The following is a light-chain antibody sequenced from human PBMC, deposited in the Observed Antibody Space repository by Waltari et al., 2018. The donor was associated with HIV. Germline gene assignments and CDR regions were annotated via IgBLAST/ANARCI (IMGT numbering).Light chain of an antibody. Sequence: QSALTQPRSVSGSPGQSVTISCTRTGSDVGNFNFVSWYQHLPAKAPKLLIYDVTKRPSGVPDRFSVSKSGDTASLSISGLQAEDEADYYCCTYAAKYVLFGGGTNLTVL. CDR3: CTYAAKYVL. CDR1: GSDVGNFNF. V-gene: IGLV2-11*01. CDR2: DVT. J-gene: IGLJ2*01.